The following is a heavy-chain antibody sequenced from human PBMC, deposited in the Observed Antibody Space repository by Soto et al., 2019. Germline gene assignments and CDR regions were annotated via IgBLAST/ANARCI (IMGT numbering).Heavy chain of an antibody. CDR1: EGSISSSSYY. CDR2: IYYSGST. V-gene: IGHV4-39*01. Sequence: SQLLRLPCTVSEGSISSSSYYRGRIRQPPGKGLEWIGSIYYSGSTYYNPSLKSRVTISVDTSKNQFSLKLSSVTAADTAVYYCARHVGQDTMVRGVITNYYYYGMDVWGQGTTVTVSS. CDR3: ARHVGQDTMVRGVITNYYYYGMDV. D-gene: IGHD3-10*01. J-gene: IGHJ6*01.